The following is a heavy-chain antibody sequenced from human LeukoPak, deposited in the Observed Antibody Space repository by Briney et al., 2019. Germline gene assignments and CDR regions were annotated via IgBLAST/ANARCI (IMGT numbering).Heavy chain of an antibody. CDR1: GFTFSGYS. V-gene: IGHV3-48*04. D-gene: IGHD3-10*01. CDR2: ISSSSHRT. Sequence: GASLRLSCVASGFTFSGYSFNWVRQAPGKGLEWVAYISSSSHRTYYADSVKGRFTISRDNAKNSLFLQMDSLRPEDTAMYYCAGPTKTDSGTKDIDYWGQGTLVTVSS. CDR3: AGPTKTDSGTKDIDY. J-gene: IGHJ4*02.